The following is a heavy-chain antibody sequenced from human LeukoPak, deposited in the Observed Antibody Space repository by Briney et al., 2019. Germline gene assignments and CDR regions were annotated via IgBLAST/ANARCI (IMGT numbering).Heavy chain of an antibody. CDR2: ISYDGSNK. J-gene: IGHJ4*02. Sequence: GGSLRLSCAASGFTFSSYGMHWFRQAPGKGLEWVAVISYDGSNKYYADSVKGRFTISRDNSKNTLYLQMNSLRAEDTAVYYCARDPSLSRLLWFGESLRTLDYWGQGTLVTVSS. CDR3: ARDPSLSRLLWFGESLRTLDY. CDR1: GFTFSSYG. V-gene: IGHV3-30*03. D-gene: IGHD3-10*01.